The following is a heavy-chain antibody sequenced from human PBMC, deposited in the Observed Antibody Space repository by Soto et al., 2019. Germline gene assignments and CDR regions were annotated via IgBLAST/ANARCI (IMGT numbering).Heavy chain of an antibody. CDR3: ARDRRDGYGY. V-gene: IGHV1-58*02. D-gene: IGHD5-12*01. CDR2: IVVGSGNT. Sequence: ASVKVSFKASGFTFTSSAMQWVRQARGQRLEWIGWIVVGSGNTNYAQKFQERVTITRDMSTSTAYMELSSLRSEDTAVYYCARDRRDGYGYWGQGTLVTVSS. CDR1: GFTFTSSA. J-gene: IGHJ4*02.